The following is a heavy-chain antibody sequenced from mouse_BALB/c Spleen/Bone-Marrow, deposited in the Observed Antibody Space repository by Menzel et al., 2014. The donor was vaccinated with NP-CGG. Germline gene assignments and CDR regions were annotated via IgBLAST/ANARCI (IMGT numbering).Heavy chain of an antibody. V-gene: IGHV1-80*01. Sequence: QVHVKQSGAELVRPGSSVKISCKASGYASSSYWMNWVKQRPGRGLEWIGQIYPGDGDTNYNGKFKGKATLTADRSSSTAYMQLSSLTSEDSAVYFCARDDGFAYWGQGTLVTVSA. CDR1: GYASSSYW. J-gene: IGHJ3*01. CDR3: ARDDGFAY. CDR2: IYPGDGDT. D-gene: IGHD2-12*01.